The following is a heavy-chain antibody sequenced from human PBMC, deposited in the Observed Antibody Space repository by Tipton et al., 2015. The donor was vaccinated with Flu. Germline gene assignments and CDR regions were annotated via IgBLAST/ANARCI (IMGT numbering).Heavy chain of an antibody. Sequence: SLRLSCAASGFTVSSNYMSWVRQAPGKGLEWVSVIYSGGSTYYADSVKGRFTISRDNSKNTLYLQMNSLRAEDTAVYYCARRRYGSRSYGVDVWGQGSTVPVPS. D-gene: IGHD6-13*01. J-gene: IGHJ6*02. V-gene: IGHV3-53*01. CDR1: GFTVSSNY. CDR2: IYSGGST. CDR3: ARRRYGSRSYGVDV.